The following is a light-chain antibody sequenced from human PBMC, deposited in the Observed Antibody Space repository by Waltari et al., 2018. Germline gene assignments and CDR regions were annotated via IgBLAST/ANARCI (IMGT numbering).Light chain of an antibody. CDR3: QSYDSSLSVWL. J-gene: IGLJ3*02. V-gene: IGLV1-40*01. Sequence: QSVLTQPPSVSGAPGQRVTISCPGSSSSHGAGYDGHWYQQLPGTAPKLLIYGNINRPSGVPDRFSGSKSGTSASLAITGLQAEDEADYYCQSYDSSLSVWLFGGGTRLTVL. CDR1: SSSHGAGYD. CDR2: GNI.